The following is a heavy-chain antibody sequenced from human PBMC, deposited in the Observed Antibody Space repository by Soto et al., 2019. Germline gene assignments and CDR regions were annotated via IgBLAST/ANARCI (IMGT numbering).Heavy chain of an antibody. V-gene: IGHV4-59*01. J-gene: IGHJ4*02. CDR2: IYNTVST. CDR1: GDSISNSY. CDR3: ARGPPFDY. Sequence: QVQLQESGPGLVKPSETLSLTCTVSGDSISNSYWSWIRQSPGKGLEWIAFIYNTVSTNYNPALKSRVTISVATSKNQFSLKLASVTAADTAVSYCARGPPFDYWGQGSLVTVSS.